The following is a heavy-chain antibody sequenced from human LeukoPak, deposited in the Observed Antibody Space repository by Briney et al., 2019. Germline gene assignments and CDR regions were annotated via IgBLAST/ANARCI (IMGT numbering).Heavy chain of an antibody. V-gene: IGHV4-39*07. D-gene: IGHD5-18*01. Sequence: SETLSLTCTVSGGSISSSSYYWGWIRQPPGKGLEWIGTIYYSGSTYYNPSLKSRVTISVDTSKNQFSLKLSSVTAADTAVYYCARGGIQLGDYWGQGTLVTVSS. J-gene: IGHJ4*02. CDR2: IYYSGST. CDR1: GGSISSSSYY. CDR3: ARGGIQLGDY.